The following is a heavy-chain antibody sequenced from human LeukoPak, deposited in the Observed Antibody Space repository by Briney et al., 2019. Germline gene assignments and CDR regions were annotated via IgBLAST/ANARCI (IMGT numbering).Heavy chain of an antibody. J-gene: IGHJ5*02. Sequence: ASVKVSCKASGYTFTSYGISWVRQAPGQGLEWMGIINPSGGSTSYAQKFQGRVTMTRDMSTSTVYMELSSLRSEDTAVYYCARARGSGSYFWFDPWGQGTLVTVSS. V-gene: IGHV1-46*01. CDR1: GYTFTSYG. CDR2: INPSGGST. CDR3: ARARGSGSYFWFDP. D-gene: IGHD3-10*01.